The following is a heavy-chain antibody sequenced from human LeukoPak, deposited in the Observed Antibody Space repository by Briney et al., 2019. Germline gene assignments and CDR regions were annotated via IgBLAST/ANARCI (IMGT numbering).Heavy chain of an antibody. D-gene: IGHD2-21*01. Sequence: SETLSLTCGVFGVSINDYYWSWIRQSPGKGLECIGEISHTEGTRYNPSLESRVTMSVGTSENQLSLKLIFVTAADTAVYYCARIRCGRSGSVCYNHWGLGTLVTVSS. J-gene: IGHJ4*02. V-gene: IGHV4-34*01. CDR1: GVSINDYY. CDR3: ARIRCGRSGSVCYNH. CDR2: ISHTEGT.